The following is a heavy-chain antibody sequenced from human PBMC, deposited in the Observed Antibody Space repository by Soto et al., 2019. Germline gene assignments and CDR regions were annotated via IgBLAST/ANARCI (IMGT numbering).Heavy chain of an antibody. CDR2: IYYSGST. V-gene: IGHV4-59*01. D-gene: IGHD1-20*01. Sequence: PSETLSLTCTVSGGSISSYYWSWIRQPPGKGLEWIGYIYYSGSTNYNPSLKSRVTISVDTSKNQFSLKLSSVTAADTAVYYCARDLGIDYYYYMDVWGKGTTVTVSS. J-gene: IGHJ6*03. CDR1: GGSISSYY. CDR3: ARDLGIDYYYYMDV.